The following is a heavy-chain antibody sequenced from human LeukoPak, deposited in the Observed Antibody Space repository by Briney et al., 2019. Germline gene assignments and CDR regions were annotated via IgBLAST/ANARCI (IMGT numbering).Heavy chain of an antibody. CDR3: ARGDGSYSSGGEDWYNWFDP. Sequence: ASVKVSCKASGYTFTGYYMHWVRQAPGQGLEWMGWINPNSGGTNYAQKFQGRVTMTRDTSISTAYMELSRLRSDDTAVYYCARGDGSYSSGGEDWYNWFDPWGQEPWSPSPQ. CDR2: INPNSGGT. V-gene: IGHV1-2*02. CDR1: GYTFTGYY. J-gene: IGHJ5*02. D-gene: IGHD1-26*01.